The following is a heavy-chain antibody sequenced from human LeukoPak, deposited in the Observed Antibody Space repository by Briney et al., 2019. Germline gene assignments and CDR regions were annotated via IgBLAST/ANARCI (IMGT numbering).Heavy chain of an antibody. Sequence: GGSLRLSCAASGFTFSSYWMSWVRQAPGKGLEWVANIKQDGSEKYYVDSVKGRFTISRDNAKNSLYLQMNSLRAEDTAVYYCARDPGVITEYFDYWGQGTLVTVSS. J-gene: IGHJ4*02. CDR3: ARDPGVITEYFDY. V-gene: IGHV3-7*01. D-gene: IGHD3-22*01. CDR2: IKQDGSEK. CDR1: GFTFSSYW.